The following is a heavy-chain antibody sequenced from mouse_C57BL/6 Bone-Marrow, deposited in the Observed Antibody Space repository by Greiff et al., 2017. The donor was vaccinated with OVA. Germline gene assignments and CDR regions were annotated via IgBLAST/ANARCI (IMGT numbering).Heavy chain of an antibody. Sequence: EVKLVESEGGLVQPGSSMKLSCTASGFTFSDYYMAWVRQVPEKGLEWVANINYDGSSTYYLDSLKSRFIISRDNAKNILYLQMSSLKSEDTATYYCARDYGSSFHFDYWGQGTTLTVSS. CDR2: INYDGSST. CDR1: GFTFSDYY. D-gene: IGHD1-1*01. V-gene: IGHV5-16*01. CDR3: ARDYGSSFHFDY. J-gene: IGHJ2*01.